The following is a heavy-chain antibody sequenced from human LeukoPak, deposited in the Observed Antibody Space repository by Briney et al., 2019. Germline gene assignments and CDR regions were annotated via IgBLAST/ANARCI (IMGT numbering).Heavy chain of an antibody. V-gene: IGHV3-21*01. CDR3: ASGARPIDY. J-gene: IGHJ4*02. CDR2: ISTRSTYI. CDR1: GFTFSNYN. D-gene: IGHD6-6*01. Sequence: PGGSLRLSCAASGFTFSNYNMNWVRQAPGKGLEWVSCISTRSTYIYYADSVKGRFTISRDNAKNSLYLQMNSLRAEDTAVYYCASGARPIDYWGQGTLVTVSS.